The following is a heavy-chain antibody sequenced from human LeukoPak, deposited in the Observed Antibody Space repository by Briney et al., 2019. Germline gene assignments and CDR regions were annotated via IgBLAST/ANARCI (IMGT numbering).Heavy chain of an antibody. CDR2: IYYSGNT. D-gene: IGHD6-13*01. CDR3: ARAHSSSSYFDY. Sequence: SETLSLTCTVSGGSISSYYWSWIRQPPGKGLEWIGYIYYSGNTNYNPSLKSRVTILVDKSKNQFSLKLSSVTAADTAVYYCARAHSSSSYFDYWGQGTLVTVSS. CDR1: GGSISSYY. J-gene: IGHJ4*02. V-gene: IGHV4-59*12.